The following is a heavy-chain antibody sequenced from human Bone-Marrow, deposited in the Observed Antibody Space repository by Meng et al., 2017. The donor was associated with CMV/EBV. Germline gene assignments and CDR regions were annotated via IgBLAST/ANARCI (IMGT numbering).Heavy chain of an antibody. V-gene: IGHV1-2*02. CDR2: INPNSGGT. Sequence: ASVKVSCKASGYTFTGYYMHWVRQAPGQGLEWMGWINPNSGGTNYAQKFQGRVTMTRDTSISTAYMELSRLRSDDTAVYYCARGREAEMATIGEYFDYWGQGTLVTVSS. CDR3: ARGREAEMATIGEYFDY. CDR1: GYTFTGYY. D-gene: IGHD5-24*01. J-gene: IGHJ4*02.